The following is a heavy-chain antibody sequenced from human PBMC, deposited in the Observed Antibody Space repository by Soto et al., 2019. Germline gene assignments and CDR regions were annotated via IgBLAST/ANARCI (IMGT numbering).Heavy chain of an antibody. J-gene: IGHJ3*02. Sequence: PSETLSLRCAVSGGSVSSSAYSWSWIRQPPGKGLEWIGFIYQSGSTYYNPSLKSRVTMSLDRPKNQFSLKLSSVTAADTAVYYCARELLFYDSDGFSWDDAFDIWGQGTMVTGSS. CDR2: IYQSGST. CDR1: GGSVSSSAYS. V-gene: IGHV4-30-2*01. D-gene: IGHD3-22*01. CDR3: ARELLFYDSDGFSWDDAFDI.